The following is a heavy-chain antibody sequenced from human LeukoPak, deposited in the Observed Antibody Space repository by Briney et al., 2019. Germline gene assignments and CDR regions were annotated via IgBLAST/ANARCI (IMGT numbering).Heavy chain of an antibody. D-gene: IGHD2-15*01. V-gene: IGHV4-34*01. Sequence: SETLSLTCAVYGGSFSGYYWSWIRQPPGKGLEWIGEINHSGSTNYNPSLKSRVTISVDTSKNQFSLKLSSVTAADTAVYYCARGRGYCSGGSSSTLYYYYGMDVWGQGTTVTVSS. CDR3: ARGRGYCSGGSSSTLYYYYGMDV. CDR2: INHSGST. CDR1: GGSFSGYY. J-gene: IGHJ6*02.